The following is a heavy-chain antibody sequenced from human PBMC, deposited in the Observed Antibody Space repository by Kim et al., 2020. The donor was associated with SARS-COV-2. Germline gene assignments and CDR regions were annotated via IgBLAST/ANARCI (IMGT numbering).Heavy chain of an antibody. J-gene: IGHJ5*02. V-gene: IGHV3-53*01. CDR2: IYTDGTT. CDR1: GFTVSMRF. Sequence: GGSLRLSCAASGFTVSMRFMSWVRQAPGKGLEWVSGIYTDGTTWYADSVKGRFTMSRDSSKNTLYLQMNSLRAEDTAVYYCAGENNRLGSDNYHNHNCFDPWGQETLVTVPS. CDR3: AGENNRLGSDNYHNHNCFDP. D-gene: IGHD3-10*01.